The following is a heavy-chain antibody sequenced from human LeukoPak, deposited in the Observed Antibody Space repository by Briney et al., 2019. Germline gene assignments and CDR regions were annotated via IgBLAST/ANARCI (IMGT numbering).Heavy chain of an antibody. Sequence: SETLSLTCTVSGGSISSSSYYWGWIRQPPGKGLEWIGSIYYSGSTYYNPSLKSRVTISVDTSKNPFSLKLSSVTAADTAVYYCARHRWDTAMVDYWGQGTLVTVSS. V-gene: IGHV4-39*01. CDR2: IYYSGST. D-gene: IGHD5-18*01. CDR1: GGSISSSSYY. J-gene: IGHJ4*02. CDR3: ARHRWDTAMVDY.